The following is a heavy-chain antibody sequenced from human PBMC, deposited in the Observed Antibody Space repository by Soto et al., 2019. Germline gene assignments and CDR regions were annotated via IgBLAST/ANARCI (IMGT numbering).Heavy chain of an antibody. CDR2: INPIFNTT. J-gene: IGHJ4*02. Sequence: QVQLVQSGAEVKTPGSSLKVSCTVSGTRFSNYVISWVRQAPGQGLEWLGRINPIFNTTQYPQKLQGRVTITADKSTTTASLELSSLRFDDTAVYYCAREGRGKKAGYNGLVSLGYWGQGTPVTVSS. CDR1: GTRFSNYV. V-gene: IGHV1-69*06. CDR3: AREGRGKKAGYNGLVSLGY. D-gene: IGHD2-2*02.